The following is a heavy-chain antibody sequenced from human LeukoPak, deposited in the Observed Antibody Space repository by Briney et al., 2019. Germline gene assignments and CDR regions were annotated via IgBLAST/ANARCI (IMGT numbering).Heavy chain of an antibody. D-gene: IGHD3-3*01. V-gene: IGHV1-8*03. CDR3: ARSYYDFWSGYLVGSYYYYYMDV. CDR2: MNPNSGNT. CDR1: GYTFTSYD. Sequence: ASVKVSCKASGYTFTSYDINWVRQATGQGLEWMGWMNPNSGNTGYAQKFQGRVTITRNTSISTAYMELSSLRSEDTAVYYCARSYYDFWSGYLVGSYYYYYMDVWGKGTTVTVS. J-gene: IGHJ6*03.